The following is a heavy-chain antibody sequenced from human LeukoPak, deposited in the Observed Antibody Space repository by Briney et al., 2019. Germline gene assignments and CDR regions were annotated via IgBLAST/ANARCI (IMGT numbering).Heavy chain of an antibody. CDR3: ARRGILYGMDV. D-gene: IGHD3-16*01. CDR2: IYYSGST. V-gene: IGHV4-59*08. Sequence: SETLSLTCTVSGGSISSYYWSWIRQPPGKGLEWIGYIYYSGSTNYYPSLKSRVTISVDTSKNQFSLKLSSVTAADTAVYSCARRGILYGMDVWGQGTTVTVSS. CDR1: GGSISSYY. J-gene: IGHJ6*02.